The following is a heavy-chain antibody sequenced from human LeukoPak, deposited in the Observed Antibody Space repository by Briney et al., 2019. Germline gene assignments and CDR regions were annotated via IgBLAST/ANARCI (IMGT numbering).Heavy chain of an antibody. V-gene: IGHV3-33*01. CDR1: GLTFSNFG. D-gene: IGHD4-17*01. J-gene: IGHJ4*02. CDR2: IWNDGSHK. CDR3: ARDSDEYGDSHIDY. Sequence: GGSLRLSCAAPGLTFSNFGLYWVRQPPGKGLKWVALIWNDGSHKYYDDSVKDRFTISRDNSQSTLHLQMNNLRAEDTAFYYCARDSDEYGDSHIDYWGQGTLLTVSS.